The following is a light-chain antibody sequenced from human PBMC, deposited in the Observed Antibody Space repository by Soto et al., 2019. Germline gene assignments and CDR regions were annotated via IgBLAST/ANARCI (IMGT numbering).Light chain of an antibody. CDR1: SSDVGGYNY. J-gene: IGLJ2*01. Sequence: QSALTQPPSASGSPGQSVTISCTGTSSDVGGYNYVSWYQQHPGKAPKLMIYEVSKRPSGVPDRFSGSKSGNTASLTVSGLQAEDEDDYYCSSYAGSNVVFVGGTQLTVL. CDR3: SSYAGSNVV. V-gene: IGLV2-8*01. CDR2: EVS.